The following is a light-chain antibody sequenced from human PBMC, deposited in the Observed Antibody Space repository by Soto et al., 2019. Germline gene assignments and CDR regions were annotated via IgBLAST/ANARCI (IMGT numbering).Light chain of an antibody. CDR2: DAS. V-gene: IGKV1-33*01. J-gene: IGKJ4*01. CDR3: QQYEDLPLT. CDR1: QDISNY. Sequence: DIQMTQSPSSLSASVGDRVTITCQASQDISNYLNWYQQKPGKAPKLLIFDASNVETGVPSRFSGSGSGTDFTFNIHSRQPEDAATYYCQQYEDLPLTFGGGTKVWIK.